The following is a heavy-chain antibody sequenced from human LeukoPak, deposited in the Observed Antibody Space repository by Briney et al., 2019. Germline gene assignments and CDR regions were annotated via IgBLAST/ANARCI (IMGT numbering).Heavy chain of an antibody. CDR3: ARLCPPYCGSDCQYTFDS. CDR1: GGSISSSRFY. D-gene: IGHD2-21*02. V-gene: IGHV4-39*01. J-gene: IGHJ4*02. Sequence: SETLSLTCTVSGGSISSSRFYWGWVRQPPGKGLEWLGTIYYSGGPYYNPSLKSRVTIPVDTSKNQSSLNLTSVTAADTAVYYCARLCPPYCGSDCQYTFDSGGQGTLVTVS. CDR2: IYYSGGP.